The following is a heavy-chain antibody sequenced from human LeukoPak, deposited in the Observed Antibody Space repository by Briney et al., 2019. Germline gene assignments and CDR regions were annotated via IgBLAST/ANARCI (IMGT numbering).Heavy chain of an antibody. D-gene: IGHD2-8*01. CDR1: GFTFSSYA. Sequence: GGSLRLSCAASGFTFSSYAMHWVRQAPGKGLEYVSAISSNGGSTYYANSVKGRFTISRDNSKNTLYLQMGSLRAEDMAVYYCARGCRWCMLSTSFEDYWGQGTLVTVSS. J-gene: IGHJ4*02. CDR2: ISSNGGST. CDR3: ARGCRWCMLSTSFEDY. V-gene: IGHV3-64*01.